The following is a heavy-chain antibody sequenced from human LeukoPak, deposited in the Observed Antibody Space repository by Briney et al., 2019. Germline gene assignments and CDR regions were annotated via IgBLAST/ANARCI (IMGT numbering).Heavy chain of an antibody. J-gene: IGHJ4*02. Sequence: PGGSLRLSCAASGFTFSSYSMNWVRQAPGKGLEWVSSISSSSSYIYYADSVKGRFTISRDNAKNPLYLQMNSLRAEDTAVYYCARDLWYYDSSGPLDDYWGQGTLVTVSS. CDR1: GFTFSSYS. CDR3: ARDLWYYDSSGPLDDY. CDR2: ISSSSSYI. D-gene: IGHD3-22*01. V-gene: IGHV3-21*01.